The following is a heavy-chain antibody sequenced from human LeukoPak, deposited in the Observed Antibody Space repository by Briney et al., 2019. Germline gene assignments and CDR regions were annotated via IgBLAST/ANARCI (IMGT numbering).Heavy chain of an antibody. Sequence: SETLSLTCTVSSGSISSGSYYWSWIRQPAGKGLERIGRMYTSGSTNYNPSLKSRVTISVDTSKNQFSLKLSSVTAADTAVYYCARGASSSSAIGYYYYYMDVWGKGTTVTVSS. V-gene: IGHV4-61*02. J-gene: IGHJ6*03. CDR1: SGSISSGSYY. CDR2: MYTSGST. D-gene: IGHD6-6*01. CDR3: ARGASSSSAIGYYYYYMDV.